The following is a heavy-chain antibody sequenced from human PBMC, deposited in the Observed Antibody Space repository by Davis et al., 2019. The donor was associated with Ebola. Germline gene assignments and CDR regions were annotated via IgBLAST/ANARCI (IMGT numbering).Heavy chain of an antibody. V-gene: IGHV3-23*01. J-gene: IGHJ4*02. CDR1: GFTFSSYA. CDR3: AKVERRRGSGSYDY. D-gene: IGHD3-10*01. Sequence: GGSLRLSCAASGFTFSSYAMSWVRQAPGKGLEWVSTISGSGGSTYYADSVKGRFTISRDNSKNTLYLQMNSLRAEDTAVYYCAKVERRRGSGSYDYWGQGTLVTVSS. CDR2: ISGSGGST.